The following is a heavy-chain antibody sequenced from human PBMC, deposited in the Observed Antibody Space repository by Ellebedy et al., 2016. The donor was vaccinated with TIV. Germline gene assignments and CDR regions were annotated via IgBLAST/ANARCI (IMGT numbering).Heavy chain of an antibody. CDR3: ARDLSYCGGDCYPHY. CDR1: GFTFSSYA. CDR2: ISYDGSNK. J-gene: IGHJ4*02. V-gene: IGHV3-30-3*01. Sequence: PGGSLRLSCAASGFTFSSYAMHWVRQAPGKGLEWVAVISYDGSNKYYADSVKGRFTISRDNSKNTLYLQMNSLRAEDTAVYYCARDLSYCGGDCYPHYWGQGTLVTVSS. D-gene: IGHD2-21*02.